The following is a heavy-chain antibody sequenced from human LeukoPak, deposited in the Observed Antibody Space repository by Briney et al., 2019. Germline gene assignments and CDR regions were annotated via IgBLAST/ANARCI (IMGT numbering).Heavy chain of an antibody. J-gene: IGHJ4*02. CDR3: ERCGYSGYDLDY. CDR1: GFTFSSDS. Sequence: GGSLRHSCAASGFTFSSDSMNWVRQAPGKGLGWVSSIRSSSSYIYNADSVKGRFTLFRDNAKNSLYLQMNRLSGEDTAVYSCERCGYSGYDLDYWGQGTLVTVSS. V-gene: IGHV3-21*01. D-gene: IGHD5-12*01. CDR2: IRSSSSYI.